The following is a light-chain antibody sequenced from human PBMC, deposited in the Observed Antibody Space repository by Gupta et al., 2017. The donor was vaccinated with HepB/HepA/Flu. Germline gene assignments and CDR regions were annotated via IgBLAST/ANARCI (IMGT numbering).Light chain of an antibody. Sequence: SYVLTQPPSVSVAPGKTARITCGGNNIGSKSVHWYQQKPGQAPVLVVYDDSDRPSGSPERFSGSNSGNTATLTISRGEAGDEADYYCQVWDSSSDHLVVFGGGTKLTVL. CDR1: NIGSKS. V-gene: IGLV3-21*03. J-gene: IGLJ2*01. CDR3: QVWDSSSDHLVV. CDR2: DDS.